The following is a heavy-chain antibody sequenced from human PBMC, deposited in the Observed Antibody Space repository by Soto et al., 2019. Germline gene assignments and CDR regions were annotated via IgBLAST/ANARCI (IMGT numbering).Heavy chain of an antibody. J-gene: IGHJ3*02. CDR3: ARGYYDSNGQSNTFDI. V-gene: IGHV4-59*01. Sequence: SETLSLTCTVSGASISSSYWSWIRQSPGKGLEWIGHVYYSGSTKYNPSLKSRVTISVDTSKNQFSLKLSSVTAADTAVYYCARGYYDSNGQSNTFDIWGQGTMVTVSS. CDR1: GASISSSY. D-gene: IGHD3-22*01. CDR2: VYYSGST.